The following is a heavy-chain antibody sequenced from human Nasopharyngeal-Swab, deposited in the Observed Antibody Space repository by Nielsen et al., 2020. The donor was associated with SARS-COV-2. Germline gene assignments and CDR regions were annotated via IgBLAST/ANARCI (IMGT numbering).Heavy chain of an antibody. D-gene: IGHD2-21*02. CDR3: ERFRRCDDDCPADY. Sequence: GGSLRLSCTPSGFTFSDYAMNWVRLAPGKGLEWVAGITSRGNRTYYGDSVKGRCTIFRENYTNTLYLQLNSLRAEDTARYYCERFRRCDDDCPADYWGQGTLVTVSS. V-gene: IGHV3-23*01. J-gene: IGHJ4*02. CDR1: GFTFSDYA. CDR2: ITSRGNRT.